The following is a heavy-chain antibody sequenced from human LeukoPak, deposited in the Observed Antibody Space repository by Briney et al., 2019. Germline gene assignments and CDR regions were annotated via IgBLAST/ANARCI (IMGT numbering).Heavy chain of an antibody. Sequence: PSETLSLTCAVYGGSFSGYYWSWIRQPPGKGLEWIGEINHSGSTNYNPSLKSRVTISVDTSKNQFSLKLSSVTAADTAAYYCARGPYYYGSATFDYWGQGTLVTVSS. CDR3: ARGPYYYGSATFDY. J-gene: IGHJ4*02. CDR2: INHSGST. CDR1: GGSFSGYY. V-gene: IGHV4-34*01. D-gene: IGHD3-10*01.